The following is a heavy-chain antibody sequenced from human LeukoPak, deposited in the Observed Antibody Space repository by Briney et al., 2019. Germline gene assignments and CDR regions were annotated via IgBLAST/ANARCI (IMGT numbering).Heavy chain of an antibody. CDR3: ARDGLYTYGYSYFDY. D-gene: IGHD5-18*01. Sequence: SETLSLTCIVSGASTSTYHWSWIRQSAEKGLEWIGRAHSDGTTNYNPSIKSRVTMSIDTSKNQLSLKLTSVTAADAAVYYCARDGLYTYGYSYFDYWGQGTLVTVSS. CDR2: AHSDGTT. J-gene: IGHJ4*02. CDR1: GASTSTYH. V-gene: IGHV4-4*07.